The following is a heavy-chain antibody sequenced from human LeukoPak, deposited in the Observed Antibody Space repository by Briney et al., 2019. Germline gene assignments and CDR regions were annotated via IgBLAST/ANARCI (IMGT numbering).Heavy chain of an antibody. CDR2: ISSSSIYI. Sequence: GGSLRLSCAASGFTVSSIHMVWVRQAPGKGLEWVSSISSSSIYIYYADSVKGRFTISRDNAKNSLYLQMNSLRAEDTAVYYCARDSYGDYSFDYWGQGTLVTVSS. J-gene: IGHJ4*02. CDR1: GFTVSSIH. D-gene: IGHD4-17*01. V-gene: IGHV3-21*01. CDR3: ARDSYGDYSFDY.